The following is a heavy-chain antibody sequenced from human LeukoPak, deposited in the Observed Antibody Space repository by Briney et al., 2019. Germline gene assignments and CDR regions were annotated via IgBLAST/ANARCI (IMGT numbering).Heavy chain of an antibody. V-gene: IGHV1-18*01. CDR1: GGTFSSYA. CDR3: ARANSGSYSTRGAFDI. CDR2: ISAYNGNT. J-gene: IGHJ3*02. D-gene: IGHD1-26*01. Sequence: ASVKVSCKASGGTFSSYAISWVRQAPGQGLEWMGWISAYNGNTNYAQKLQGRVTMTTDTSTSTAYMELSSLRSEDTAVYYCARANSGSYSTRGAFDIWGQGTMVTVSS.